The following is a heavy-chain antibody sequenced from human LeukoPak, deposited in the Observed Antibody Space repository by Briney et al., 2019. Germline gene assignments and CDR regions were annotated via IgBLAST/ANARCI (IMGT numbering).Heavy chain of an antibody. Sequence: GGSLRLSCATSGFTFSTYSMNWVRQAPGKGLEWVSSISSSSSYIYYADSVKGRFTISRDNAKNSLYLQMNSPRAEDTALYYCARSPRYSRLNRGWGQGTLVTVSS. CDR3: ARSPRYSRLNRG. D-gene: IGHD6-13*01. CDR1: GFTFSTYS. CDR2: ISSSSSYI. V-gene: IGHV3-21*01. J-gene: IGHJ4*02.